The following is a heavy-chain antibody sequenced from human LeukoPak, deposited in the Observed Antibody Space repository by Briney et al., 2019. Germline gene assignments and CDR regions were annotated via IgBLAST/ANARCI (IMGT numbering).Heavy chain of an antibody. CDR3: ARGSSWYYSDY. CDR1: GGTFSSYA. Sequence: SVKVSCKASGGTFSSYAISWVRQAPGQGLEWMGRIIPILGIANYAQKFQGRVTITADKSTSTAYMELSSLRSEDTAVYYCARGSSWYYSDYWGQGTLVTVSS. CDR2: IIPILGIA. V-gene: IGHV1-69*04. J-gene: IGHJ4*02. D-gene: IGHD6-13*01.